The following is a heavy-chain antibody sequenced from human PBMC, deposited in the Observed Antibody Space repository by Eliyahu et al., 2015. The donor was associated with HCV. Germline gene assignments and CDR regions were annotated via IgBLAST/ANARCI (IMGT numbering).Heavy chain of an antibody. Sequence: QVQLQQWGAGLLKPSETLSLTCAVYGGSFSGYYWSWIRQPPGKGLEWIGEVNHSGSTNYNPSLKSRVTISVDTSQNQFSLKLSSVTAADTAVYYCARAGWYSLDVWGQGTTVTVSS. CDR2: VNHSGST. D-gene: IGHD6-19*01. CDR3: ARAGWYSLDV. V-gene: IGHV4-34*01. J-gene: IGHJ6*02. CDR1: GGSFSGYY.